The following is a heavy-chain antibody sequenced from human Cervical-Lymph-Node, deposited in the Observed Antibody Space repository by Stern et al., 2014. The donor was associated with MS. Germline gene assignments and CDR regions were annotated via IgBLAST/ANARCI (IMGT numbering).Heavy chain of an antibody. D-gene: IGHD3-10*01. Sequence: QVQLVESGGGVVQPGKSLRLSCAASGFTFSNYAMHWVRQAPGKGLEWVAVISYDGTNKYYADSVKGRFTISRDNSKNTLYLQMNSLRAEDTAVYYCASERGEKNYWGQGTLVTVSS. J-gene: IGHJ4*02. CDR3: ASERGEKNY. CDR2: ISYDGTNK. V-gene: IGHV3-30-3*01. CDR1: GFTFSNYA.